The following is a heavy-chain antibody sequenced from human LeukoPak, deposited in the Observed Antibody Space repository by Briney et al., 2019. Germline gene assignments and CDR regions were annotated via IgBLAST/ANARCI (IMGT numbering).Heavy chain of an antibody. D-gene: IGHD6-19*01. V-gene: IGHV3-9*01. CDR1: GFTFDDYA. CDR2: ISWNSGSI. Sequence: GGSLRLSCAASGFTFDDYAMHWVRQAPGKGLEWVSGISWNSGSIGYADSVKGRFTISRDNAKNSLYLQMNSLRAEDTALYYCAKDSSGWSGWLDPWGQGTLVTVSS. CDR3: AKDSSGWSGWLDP. J-gene: IGHJ5*02.